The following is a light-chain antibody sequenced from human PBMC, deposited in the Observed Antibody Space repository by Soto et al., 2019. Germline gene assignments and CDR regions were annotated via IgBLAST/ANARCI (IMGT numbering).Light chain of an antibody. J-gene: IGKJ5*01. CDR3: QQYGSSPLIT. CDR2: GAS. CDR1: QSVDSNY. Sequence: EIVLTHSPGTLSLSPGERATLSCRASQSVDSNYLAWFQQKPGQAPRLLIFGASNRATGIPDRFSGSGSGTDFTLTISRLEPEDFAVYYCQQYGSSPLITFGQGTRLEIK. V-gene: IGKV3-20*01.